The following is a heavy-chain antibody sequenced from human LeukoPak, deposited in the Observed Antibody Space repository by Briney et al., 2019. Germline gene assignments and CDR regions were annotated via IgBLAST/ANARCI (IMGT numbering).Heavy chain of an antibody. V-gene: IGHV4-59*05. Sequence: SETLSLTCTVSGGSISNYYWNWIRQPPGKGLEWIGSLYYSGSTYYNPSLKSRVTISVDTSKNQLSLKLSSVTAADTAVYYCARHGERGYSYGHDYWGQGTLVTVSS. CDR1: GGSISNYY. CDR3: ARHGERGYSYGHDY. J-gene: IGHJ4*02. D-gene: IGHD5-18*01. CDR2: LYYSGST.